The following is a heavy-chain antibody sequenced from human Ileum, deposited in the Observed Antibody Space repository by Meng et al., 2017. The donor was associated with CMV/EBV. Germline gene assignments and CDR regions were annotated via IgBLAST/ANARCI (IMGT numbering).Heavy chain of an antibody. J-gene: IGHJ4*02. CDR3: AKSYFGSGNYYNCPGYFDY. Sequence: FGGYAMRWVRQAPGKGLEWVSVIYIGSSIITYADSVKGRFTISRDDSKNTLYLQMSSLTAEDTAVYYCAKSYFGSGNYYNCPGYFDYWGQGTLVTVSS. CDR1: FGGYA. V-gene: IGHV3-23*03. D-gene: IGHD3-10*01. CDR2: IYIGSSII.